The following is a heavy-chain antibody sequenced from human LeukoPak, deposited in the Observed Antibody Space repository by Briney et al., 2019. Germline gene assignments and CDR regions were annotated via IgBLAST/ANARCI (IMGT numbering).Heavy chain of an antibody. CDR1: GFTFSSYW. CDR3: ARTIVRAFAYFDY. CDR2: IKQDGSEK. V-gene: IGHV3-7*01. J-gene: IGHJ4*02. D-gene: IGHD1-26*01. Sequence: GGSLRLSCAASGFTFSSYWMSWVRQAPGKGLEWVANIKQDGSEKYYVDSVKGRFTISRDNAKNSLYLQMNSLRAEDTAVYYCARTIVRAFAYFDYWGQGTLVTVSS.